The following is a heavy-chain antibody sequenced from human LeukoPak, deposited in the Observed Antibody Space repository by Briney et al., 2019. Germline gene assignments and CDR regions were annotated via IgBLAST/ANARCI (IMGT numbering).Heavy chain of an antibody. V-gene: IGHV4-59*12. D-gene: IGHD6-13*01. Sequence: SETLSLTCTVSGASISSYYWTWIRQTPGKGLEWIGYMSYRGTTNYRTTNYNPPLRSRVTISEDTSQKQFSLELSSVTAADTAVYYCARGIADRYNWFDPWGQGILVTVSS. CDR1: GASISSYY. J-gene: IGHJ5*02. CDR2: MSYRGTTNYRTT. CDR3: ARGIADRYNWFDP.